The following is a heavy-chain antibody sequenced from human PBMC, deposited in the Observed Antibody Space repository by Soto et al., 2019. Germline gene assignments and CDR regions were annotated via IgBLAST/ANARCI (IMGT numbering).Heavy chain of an antibody. Sequence: SETLSLTCTASGGSISSYYWSWIRQPPGKGLEWIGYIYYSGSTNYNPSLESRVTISVDTSKNQFSLKLSSVTAADTAVYYCARSSGYDNLSIDYWGRGTLVTVSS. CDR1: GGSISSYY. CDR3: ARSSGYDNLSIDY. V-gene: IGHV4-59*01. J-gene: IGHJ4*02. D-gene: IGHD5-12*01. CDR2: IYYSGST.